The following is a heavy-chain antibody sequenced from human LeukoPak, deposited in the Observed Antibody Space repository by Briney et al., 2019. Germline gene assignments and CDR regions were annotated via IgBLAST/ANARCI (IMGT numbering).Heavy chain of an antibody. CDR3: VRGVGVSRFNYLDS. J-gene: IGHJ4*02. V-gene: IGHV3-33*01. CDR2: IWYDGGNK. D-gene: IGHD6-13*01. CDR1: GFTFSNFG. Sequence: GGSLRLSCAASGFTFSNFGMHWVRQAPGKGLEWVAVIWYDGGNKYYADSVKGRFTISRDNSKNTLYLQMNSLRDDDTAVYYCVRGVGVSRFNYLDSWGQGTLVTVSS.